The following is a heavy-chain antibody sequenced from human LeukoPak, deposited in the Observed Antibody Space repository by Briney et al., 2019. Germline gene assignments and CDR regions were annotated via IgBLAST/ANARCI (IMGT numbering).Heavy chain of an antibody. J-gene: IGHJ4*02. D-gene: IGHD5-12*01. CDR2: ISGSGGST. Sequence: GGSLRLSCAASGFTFSSYAMSWVRQAPGKRLEWVSAISGSGGSTYYADSVRGRFTISRDNSQNTLYLQMDSLRAEDTALYYCAKEYSGYDFDYWGQGTLVTVSS. CDR1: GFTFSSYA. CDR3: AKEYSGYDFDY. V-gene: IGHV3-23*01.